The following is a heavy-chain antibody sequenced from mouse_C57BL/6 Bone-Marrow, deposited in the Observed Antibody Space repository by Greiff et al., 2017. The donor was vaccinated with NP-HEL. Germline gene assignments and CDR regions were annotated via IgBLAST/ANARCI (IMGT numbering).Heavy chain of an antibody. Sequence: EVKLMESGGGLVQPGGSMKLSCVASGFTFSNYWMNWVRQSPEKGLEWVAQIRLKSDNYATHYAESVKGRFTISRDDSKSSVYLQMNNLRAEETGIYYCSYGYYGYYAMDYWGQGTSVTVSS. CDR2: IRLKSDNYAT. CDR3: SYGYYGYYAMDY. V-gene: IGHV6-3*01. CDR1: GFTFSNYW. J-gene: IGHJ4*01. D-gene: IGHD2-3*01.